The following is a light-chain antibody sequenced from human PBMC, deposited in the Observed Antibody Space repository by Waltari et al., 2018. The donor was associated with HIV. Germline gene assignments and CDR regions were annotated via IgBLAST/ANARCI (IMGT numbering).Light chain of an antibody. Sequence: DSVMTQSPDSLAVSLGERATLNCKSSQSVLYRSNNENQLTCHQQKPGQPPKVLSCWASTRESGVPGRFSGSGSGTDFNLTISSLQADDVAVYYCQQYYTIESTFGGGTKVEIK. CDR2: WAS. CDR1: QSVLYRSNNENQ. CDR3: QQYYTIEST. V-gene: IGKV4-1*01. J-gene: IGKJ4*01.